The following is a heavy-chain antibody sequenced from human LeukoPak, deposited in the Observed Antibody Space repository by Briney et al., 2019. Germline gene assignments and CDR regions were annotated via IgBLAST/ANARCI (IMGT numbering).Heavy chain of an antibody. Sequence: KPSETLSLTCTVSGGSISTYYWSWIRQSPGKAMEWIGYIYDSGSTNYNPSLKSRVTISLDTSKNQFSLKLRSMTAADTAVYFCARLATPLSWFDPWGQRTLVTVSS. CDR2: IYDSGST. J-gene: IGHJ5*02. D-gene: IGHD2-15*01. V-gene: IGHV4-59*01. CDR3: ARLATPLSWFDP. CDR1: GGSISTYY.